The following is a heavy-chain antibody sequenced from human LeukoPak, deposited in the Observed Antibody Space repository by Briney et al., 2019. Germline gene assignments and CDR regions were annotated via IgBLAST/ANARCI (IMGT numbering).Heavy chain of an antibody. CDR1: GGSISSYY. D-gene: IGHD4-17*01. V-gene: IGHV4-59*12. CDR2: IYYSGST. Sequence: SETLSLTCTVSGGSISSYYWSWIRQPPGKGLEWIGYIYYSGSTNYNPSLKSRVTISVDTSKNQFSLKLSSVTAADTAVYYCARDGDYAYFDYWGQGTLVTVSS. J-gene: IGHJ4*02. CDR3: ARDGDYAYFDY.